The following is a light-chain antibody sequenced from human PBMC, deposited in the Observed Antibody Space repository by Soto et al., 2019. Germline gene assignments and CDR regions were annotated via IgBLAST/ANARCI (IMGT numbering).Light chain of an antibody. J-gene: IGLJ3*02. CDR2: GNS. CDR1: SSNIGASYH. Sequence: QSVLTQPPSVSGAPGQRVTISCTGTSSNIGASYHVHWYQQLPGTAPKLLIYGNSNRPSGVPDRFSGSKSGNTASLTISGLQAEDEADYYCSSYTSSSTHWVFGGGTKLTVL. CDR3: SSYTSSSTHWV. V-gene: IGLV1-40*01.